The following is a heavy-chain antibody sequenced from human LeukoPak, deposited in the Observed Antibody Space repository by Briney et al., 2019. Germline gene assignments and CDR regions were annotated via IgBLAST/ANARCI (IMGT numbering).Heavy chain of an antibody. CDR3: VRHLTVRDLVHYYYYGMDV. Sequence: TSETLSLTCTVSGGSISSSSYYWGWIRQPPGKGLEWIGSIYYSGSTYYNPSLKSRVTISVDTSKNQFSLKLSSVTAADTAVYYCVRHLTVRDLVHYYYYGMDVWGQGTTVTVSS. CDR1: GGSISSSSYY. D-gene: IGHD3-10*01. V-gene: IGHV4-39*01. J-gene: IGHJ6*02. CDR2: IYYSGST.